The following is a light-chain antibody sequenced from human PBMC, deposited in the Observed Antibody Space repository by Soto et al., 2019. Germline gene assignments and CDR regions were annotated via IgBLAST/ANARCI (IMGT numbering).Light chain of an antibody. CDR1: QSISSW. CDR2: KAS. V-gene: IGKV1-5*03. CDR3: QQYNSYWT. J-gene: IGKJ1*01. Sequence: DIQMTQSPSTLSASVGDRVTITCRASQSISSWLAGYQQKPGKAPKLLIYKASSLESGVPSRFSGSGSGTEFTLPISSLQPDDFATYYCQQYNSYWTFGQGTKVEIK.